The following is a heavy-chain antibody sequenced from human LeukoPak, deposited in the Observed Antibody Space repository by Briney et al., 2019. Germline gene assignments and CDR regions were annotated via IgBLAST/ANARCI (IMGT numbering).Heavy chain of an antibody. CDR3: ARGYWDSSSWYTWFDP. Sequence: PSETLSLTCAVSGGSISSGGYSWSWIRQPPGKGLEWIGYIYYSGSTYYNPSLKSRVTISVDTSKNQFSLKLSSVTAADTAVYYCARGYWDSSSWYTWFDPWGQGTLVTVSS. V-gene: IGHV4-30-4*07. CDR2: IYYSGST. J-gene: IGHJ5*02. D-gene: IGHD6-13*01. CDR1: GGSISSGGYS.